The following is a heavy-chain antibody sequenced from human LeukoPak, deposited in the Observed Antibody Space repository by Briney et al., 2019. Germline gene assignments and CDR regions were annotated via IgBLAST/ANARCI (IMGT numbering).Heavy chain of an antibody. Sequence: GGSLRLSCAASGFTFSSYAMSWVRQAPGKGLEWVSVISGSGGSTYYADSVKGRFIISRDNSKNTLYLQINTLRAEDTAVYYCVHCGGDCYPCCGMDAWGQGTTVTVSS. CDR3: VHCGGDCYPCCGMDA. J-gene: IGHJ6*02. CDR1: GFTFSSYA. CDR2: ISGSGGST. V-gene: IGHV3-23*01. D-gene: IGHD2-21*02.